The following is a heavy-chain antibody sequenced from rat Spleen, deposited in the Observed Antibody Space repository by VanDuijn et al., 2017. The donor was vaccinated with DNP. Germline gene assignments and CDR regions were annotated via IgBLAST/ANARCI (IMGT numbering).Heavy chain of an antibody. V-gene: IGHV3-3*01. Sequence: EVQLQESGPGLVKPSQSLSLTCSVTGSSITSIYRWNWIRKFPGNKLEWMGYLNSVGSTNYNPSLKSRISINRDTSKNQFFLQVNSVTTEDTATYYCASRYYDGYYHYFNYWGQGVMVTVSS. CDR3: ASRYYDGYYHYFNY. D-gene: IGHD1-12*03. CDR1: GSSITSIYR. CDR2: LNSVGST. J-gene: IGHJ2*01.